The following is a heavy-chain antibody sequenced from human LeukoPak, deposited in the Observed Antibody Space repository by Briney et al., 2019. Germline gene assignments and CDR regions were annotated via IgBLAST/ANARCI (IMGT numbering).Heavy chain of an antibody. CDR1: GGSGDSVSSSTYY. J-gene: IGHJ4*02. D-gene: IGHD3-9*01. CDR3: ARLSKGRYFDYIFDY. Sequence: SETLSLTCTVSGGSGDSVSSSTYYWGWIRQPPGKGLEWIGNIYYTGSTYYNPSLKSRVTMSVDTSKNQFSLKVSSVTAADTAVYYCARLSKGRYFDYIFDYWGQGTLVTVSP. CDR2: IYYTGST. V-gene: IGHV4-39*01.